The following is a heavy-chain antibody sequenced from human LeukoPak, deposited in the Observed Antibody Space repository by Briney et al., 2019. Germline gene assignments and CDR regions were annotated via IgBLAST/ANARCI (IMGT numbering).Heavy chain of an antibody. J-gene: IGHJ3*02. CDR3: ATDPPAMDDDAFDI. CDR2: ISSNGGST. Sequence: GGSLRLSCAASGFTFSSYAMHWVRQAPGKGLEYVSAISSNGGSTYYANSVKGRFTISRDNSKNTLYLQMGSLRAEDMAVYYCATDPPAMDDDAFDIWGQGTMVTVSS. D-gene: IGHD2-2*01. V-gene: IGHV3-64*01. CDR1: GFTFSSYA.